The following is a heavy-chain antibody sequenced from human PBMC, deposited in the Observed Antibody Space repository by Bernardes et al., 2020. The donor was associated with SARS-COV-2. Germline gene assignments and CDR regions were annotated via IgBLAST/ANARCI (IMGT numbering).Heavy chain of an antibody. CDR3: AKEDYSGSYYYYYGMDV. J-gene: IGHJ6*02. D-gene: IGHD1-26*01. CDR2: FDGSGYTT. V-gene: IGHV3-23*01. CDR1: GFTFSNYG. Sequence: GGSLRLSCAASGFTFSNYGMSWVRQAPGKGLEWVSSFDGSGYTTFYADSVKGRFSISRDNSKNTLYLQMNSLRAEDTAVYYCAKEDYSGSYYYYYGMDVWGQGATVTVSS.